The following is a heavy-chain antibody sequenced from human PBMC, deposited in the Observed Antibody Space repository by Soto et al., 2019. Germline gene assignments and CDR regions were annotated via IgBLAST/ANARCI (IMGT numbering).Heavy chain of an antibody. CDR1: GGSLSSHF. CDR3: ARGGYDFSGVNFDEGFDF. D-gene: IGHD3-22*01. Sequence: PSETLSLTCSVSGGSLSSHFWAWIRQPPGKGLEWVGYIFYTGITNYNPSLQSRVSISVDTSKERFSLTLNPVSAADTAVYYCARGGYDFSGVNFDEGFDFWGQGIPVTVSS. J-gene: IGHJ3*01. V-gene: IGHV4-59*11. CDR2: IFYTGIT.